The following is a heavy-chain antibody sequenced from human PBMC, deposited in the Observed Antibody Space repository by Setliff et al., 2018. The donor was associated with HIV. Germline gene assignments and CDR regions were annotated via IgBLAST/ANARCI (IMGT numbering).Heavy chain of an antibody. CDR1: GGSISSSSYY. V-gene: IGHV4-39*01. J-gene: IGHJ6*03. CDR3: AGRTSYSGGLYYYYYYMDV. D-gene: IGHD1-26*01. Sequence: PSETLSLTCTVSGGSISSSSYYWGWIRQPPGKGLEWIGSIYYSGSTYYNPSLKSRVTISVDTSKNQFSLKLSSVTAADTAVYYCAGRTSYSGGLYYYYYYMDVWGKGTTVTVSS. CDR2: IYYSGST.